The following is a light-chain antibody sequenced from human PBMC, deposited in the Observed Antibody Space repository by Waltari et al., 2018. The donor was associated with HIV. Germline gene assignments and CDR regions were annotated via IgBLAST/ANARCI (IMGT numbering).Light chain of an antibody. CDR3: ISYSTHTTNSTYL. CDR2: DVT. V-gene: IGLV2-14*03. CDR1: TTDIGGHDS. J-gene: IGLJ7*01. Sequence: QSALTQPASVSGSPGQSLTISCTGSTTDIGGHDSVSWYRKYPGEFPILLIYDVTHRPSEVSSRVSGSKSGKMAFLTISGLQPEDEADYYCISYSTHTTNSTYLSGRGTQITV.